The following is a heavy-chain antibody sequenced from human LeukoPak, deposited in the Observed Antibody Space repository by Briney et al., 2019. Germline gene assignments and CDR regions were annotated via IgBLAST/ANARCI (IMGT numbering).Heavy chain of an antibody. CDR3: ARVPNSPIDYGYCTNGVCYLGYYYYMDV. V-gene: IGHV1-69*06. Sequence: SVKVSCKASGGTFSSYAISWVRQAPGQGLEWMGGIIPIFGTANYAQKFQGRVTITADKSTSTAYMELSSLRSEDTAVYYCARVPNSPIDYGYCTNGVCYLGYYYYMDVWGKGTTVTVSS. CDR1: GGTFSSYA. CDR2: IIPIFGTA. D-gene: IGHD2-8*01. J-gene: IGHJ6*03.